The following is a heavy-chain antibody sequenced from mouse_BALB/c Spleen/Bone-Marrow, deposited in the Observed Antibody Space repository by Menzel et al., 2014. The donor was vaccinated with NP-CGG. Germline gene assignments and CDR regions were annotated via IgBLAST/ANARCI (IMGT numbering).Heavy chain of an antibody. D-gene: IGHD2-1*01. J-gene: IGHJ4*01. V-gene: IGHV1S41*01. CDR2: IAPGSGST. Sequence: DLVKPGASVKLSCKASGYTFTSYWINWIKQRPGQGLEWIGRIAPGSGSTYYNEMFKGKATLTVDTSSSTAYIQLSSLSSEDSAVYCCARFPIYYGNYGAMDYWGQVTSVTVSS. CDR3: ARFPIYYGNYGAMDY. CDR1: GYTFTSYW.